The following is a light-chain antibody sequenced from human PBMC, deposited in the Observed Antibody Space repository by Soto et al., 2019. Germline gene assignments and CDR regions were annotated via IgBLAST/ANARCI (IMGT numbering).Light chain of an antibody. CDR1: QSISSD. V-gene: IGKV3-15*01. J-gene: IGKJ2*01. Sequence: EIVMTQSPATLSVSPGERATLSCRASQSISSDLAWYQQKPGQAPRLLIYGASTSAPDIPARIIGSGSATEVTLTISSLQSEDFAVYYCQQYNKWPPQYTFGQGTKLEIK. CDR3: QQYNKWPPQYT. CDR2: GAS.